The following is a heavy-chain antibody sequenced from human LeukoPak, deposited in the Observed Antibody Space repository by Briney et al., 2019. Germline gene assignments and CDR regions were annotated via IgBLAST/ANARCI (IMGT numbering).Heavy chain of an antibody. V-gene: IGHV3-23*01. CDR2: ISGSGDKT. J-gene: IGHJ5*02. Sequence: PGGSLRLSCAASGFTFSSYAMTWVRQAPGKGLEWVSGISGSGDKTYYADSVKGRFTISRDNFKNTLYLQMNSLRAEDTAVYYCARAHGGGDDFWSGYNWLDPWGPGTLVTVSS. CDR3: ARAHGGGDDFWSGYNWLDP. CDR1: GFTFSSYA. D-gene: IGHD3-3*01.